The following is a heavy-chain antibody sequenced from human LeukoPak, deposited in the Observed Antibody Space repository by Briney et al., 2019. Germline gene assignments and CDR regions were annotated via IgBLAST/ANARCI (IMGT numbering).Heavy chain of an antibody. V-gene: IGHV3-21*01. CDR2: ISSSSSYI. J-gene: IGHJ4*02. D-gene: IGHD3-3*01. CDR3: ARDIGYYDFWSGPFDY. Sequence: GGSLTLSCAASGFTFSSYSMNWVRQAPGKGLEWVSSISSSSSYIYYADSVKGRFTISRDNAKNSLYLQMNSLRAEDTAVYYCARDIGYYDFWSGPFDYWGQGTLVTVSS. CDR1: GFTFSSYS.